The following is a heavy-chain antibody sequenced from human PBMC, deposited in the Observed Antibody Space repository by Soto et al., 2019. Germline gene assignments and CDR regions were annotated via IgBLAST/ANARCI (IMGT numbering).Heavy chain of an antibody. CDR1: GGSISSGGYY. V-gene: IGHV4-31*03. CDR2: IYYSGRT. Sequence: QVQLQESGPGLVKPSQTLSLTCTVSGGSISSGGYYWSWLRKHPGNGLEWIGYIYYSGRTYYNTSLKSRVTISVDTSKNQSSLKLSSVTAADTVVYYCAIERGRGCGNPHYFDDWGQGTLVTVSS. CDR3: AIERGRGCGNPHYFDD. D-gene: IGHD3-22*01. J-gene: IGHJ4*02.